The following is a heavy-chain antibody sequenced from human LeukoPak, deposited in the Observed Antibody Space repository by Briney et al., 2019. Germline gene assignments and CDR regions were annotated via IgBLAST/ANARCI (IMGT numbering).Heavy chain of an antibody. CDR3: ARRRAAKGGGDFDY. CDR2: IYYSGST. Sequence: PSETLSLTCTVSGGSISSSSYYWGWIRQPPGKGLEWIGSIYYSGSTYYNPSLKSRVTISVDTSKNQFSLKLSSVTAADTAVYYCARRRAAKGGGDFDYWGQGTLVTVSS. J-gene: IGHJ4*02. V-gene: IGHV4-39*01. D-gene: IGHD3-10*01. CDR1: GGSISSSSYY.